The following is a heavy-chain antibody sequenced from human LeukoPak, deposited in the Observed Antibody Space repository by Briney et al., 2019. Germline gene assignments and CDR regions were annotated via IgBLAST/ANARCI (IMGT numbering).Heavy chain of an antibody. J-gene: IGHJ5*02. V-gene: IGHV1-18*01. D-gene: IGHD3-10*01. Sequence: ASVKVSCKASGYTFTSYGISWVRQAPGQGLEWMGWISAYNGNTNYAQKLQGRVTMTTDTSTSTAYMELRSLRSDDTAVYYCARDFEILWFGELGGFDPWGQGTLVTVSS. CDR2: ISAYNGNT. CDR1: GYTFTSYG. CDR3: ARDFEILWFGELGGFDP.